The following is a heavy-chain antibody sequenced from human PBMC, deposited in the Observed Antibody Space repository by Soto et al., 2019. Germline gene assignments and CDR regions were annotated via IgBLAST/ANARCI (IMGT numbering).Heavy chain of an antibody. CDR2: MFYSGAP. Sequence: SETLSLTCTLSVVSISEISYCWGWIRQHPGKGLKWIGCMFYSGAPYYPPSLKNRVTLSVDTSNNEFSLKLVSVTAPDSAVYYWARHKRGSEWLEPWGQATLVTGST. CDR3: ARHKRGSEWLEP. V-gene: IGHV4-39*01. D-gene: IGHD2-15*01. J-gene: IGHJ5*02. CDR1: VVSISEISYC.